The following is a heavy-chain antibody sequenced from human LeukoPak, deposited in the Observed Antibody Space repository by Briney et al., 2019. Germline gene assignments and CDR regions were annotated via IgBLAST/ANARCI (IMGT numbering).Heavy chain of an antibody. J-gene: IGHJ4*02. CDR3: AKGVFGVNRAFDY. CDR1: GFTFNTCA. CDR2: ISESGSGT. V-gene: IGHV3-23*01. Sequence: GGSLRLSCEASGFTFNTCAMSWVRQAPGKGLEWVSAISESGSGTYYADSVKGRFTISRDNSKNTLYLQTNSLRVDDTALYYCAKGVFGVNRAFDYWGQGTLVTVSS. D-gene: IGHD3-3*01.